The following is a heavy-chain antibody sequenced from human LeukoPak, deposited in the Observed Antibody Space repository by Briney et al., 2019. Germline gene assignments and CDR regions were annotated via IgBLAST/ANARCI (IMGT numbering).Heavy chain of an antibody. D-gene: IGHD2-21*01. J-gene: IGHJ5*02. CDR1: GFTVSSNY. V-gene: IGHV3-53*01. CDR3: ARSVNRRFPNWLDP. Sequence: GGSLRLSCAASGFTVSSNYMSWVRQAPGKGLEWVSVIYSGGSTYYADSVKGRFTISRDNSKNTLYLQMNSLRAEDTAVYYCARSVNRRFPNWLDPWGQGTLVTVSS. CDR2: IYSGGST.